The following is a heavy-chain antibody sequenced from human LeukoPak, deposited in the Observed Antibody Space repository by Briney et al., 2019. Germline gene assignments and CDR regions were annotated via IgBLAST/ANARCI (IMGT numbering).Heavy chain of an antibody. CDR2: ISAYNGNT. CDR1: GYTFTSYG. Sequence: ASVQVSCKGSGYTFTSYGISWVRQPPAQGLEWVGWISAYNGNTNYAQKLQGRVTMTTDTSTSTAYMELRSLGSDDTAVDYFAGGTDGRGWYRGGGDYWGQGTLVTVSS. D-gene: IGHD6-19*01. CDR3: AGGTDGRGWYRGGGDY. J-gene: IGHJ4*02. V-gene: IGHV1-18*01.